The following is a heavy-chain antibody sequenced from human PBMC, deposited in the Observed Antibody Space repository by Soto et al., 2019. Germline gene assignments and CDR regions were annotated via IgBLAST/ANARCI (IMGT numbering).Heavy chain of an antibody. CDR2: ISYDGSNK. D-gene: IGHD3-10*01. Sequence: QVQLVESGGGVVQPGRSLRLSCAASGFTFSSYGMHWVRQAPGKGLEWVAVISYDGSNKYYADSVKGRFTISRDNSKNTLYLQMKSLRAEDTAVYYCAKDAPMVRGGLFDYWGQGTLVTVSS. V-gene: IGHV3-30*18. CDR1: GFTFSSYG. CDR3: AKDAPMVRGGLFDY. J-gene: IGHJ4*02.